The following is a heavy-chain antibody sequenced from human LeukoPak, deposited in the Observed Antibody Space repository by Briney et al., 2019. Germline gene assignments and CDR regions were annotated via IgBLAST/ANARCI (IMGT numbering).Heavy chain of an antibody. J-gene: IGHJ3*02. CDR3: AKGPIPCSSTSCPRSAFDI. CDR1: GFTFSSYA. CDR2: ISGSGGSA. V-gene: IGHV3-23*01. Sequence: GGSLRLSCAASGFTFSSYAMSWVRQAPGKGLEWVSAISGSGGSAYYADSVKGRFTISRDNSKNTLYLQMNSLRAEDTAVYYCAKGPIPCSSTSCPRSAFDIWGQGTMVTVSS. D-gene: IGHD2-2*01.